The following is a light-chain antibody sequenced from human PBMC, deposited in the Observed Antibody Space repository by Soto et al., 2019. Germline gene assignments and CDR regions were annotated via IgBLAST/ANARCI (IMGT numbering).Light chain of an antibody. V-gene: IGKV2D-29*02. J-gene: IGKJ5*01. Sequence: VMTHTPLSRSATPVQPASISCRSSQSRLHITGQTFLFRYIQKPGQSPQLLIYEVSTRVAGVPDRCSGSGSGTDFTLEISRVETDDVGIYSCMQSPPLPPPFGQGTRLEI. CDR1: QSRLHITGQTF. CDR3: MQSPPLPPP. CDR2: EVS.